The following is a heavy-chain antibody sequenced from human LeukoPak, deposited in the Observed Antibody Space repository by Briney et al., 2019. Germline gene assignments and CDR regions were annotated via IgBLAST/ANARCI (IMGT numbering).Heavy chain of an antibody. V-gene: IGHV3-23*01. CDR1: GFTFNSYA. Sequence: AGSLRLSCAASGFTFNSYAMSWVRQAPGQGLEWVSGISGSGGDTYYAGSVKGRFTISRDNSKNALYLQMNSLRAEDTAVYYCAKFRLSNYEILTGYYHYFDYWGQGTQVTVPS. CDR3: AKFRLSNYEILTGYYHYFDY. CDR2: ISGSGGDT. D-gene: IGHD3-9*01. J-gene: IGHJ4*02.